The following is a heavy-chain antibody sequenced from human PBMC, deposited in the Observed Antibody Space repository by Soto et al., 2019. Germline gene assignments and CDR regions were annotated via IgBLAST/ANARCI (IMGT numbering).Heavy chain of an antibody. D-gene: IGHD3-3*01. V-gene: IGHV1-8*01. CDR2: MNPNSGNT. Sequence: QVQLVQSGAEVKKPGASVKVSCKASGYTFTSYDINWVRQATGQGLEWMGWMNPNSGNTGYAQKFQGRVTMTRNTSISTDYMELSSLRSEDTAVYYCARGTHYDFWSGYYTPHYYYYGMDVWGQGTTVTVSS. J-gene: IGHJ6*02. CDR1: GYTFTSYD. CDR3: ARGTHYDFWSGYYTPHYYYYGMDV.